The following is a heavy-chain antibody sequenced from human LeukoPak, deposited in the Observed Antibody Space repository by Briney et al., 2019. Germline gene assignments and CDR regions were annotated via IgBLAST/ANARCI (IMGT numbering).Heavy chain of an antibody. V-gene: IGHV3-30-3*01. Sequence: GGSLRLSCAASGFTFSSYAMHWVRQAPGKGLEWVAFISYDGGNKFYADSVKGRFTISRDNSKNTLYLQMNSQSAEDTAVYYCARDFSAALVWYFALWGRGTLVTVSS. D-gene: IGHD6-13*01. J-gene: IGHJ2*01. CDR3: ARDFSAALVWYFAL. CDR2: ISYDGGNK. CDR1: GFTFSSYA.